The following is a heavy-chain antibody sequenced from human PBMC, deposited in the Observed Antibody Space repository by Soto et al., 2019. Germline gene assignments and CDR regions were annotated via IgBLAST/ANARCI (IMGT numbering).Heavy chain of an antibody. V-gene: IGHV3-23*01. Sequence: PGGSLRLSCAASGFTFSSYAMSWVRQAPGKGLEWVSAISGSGGSTYYADSVKGRFTISRDNSKNTLYLQMNSLRAEDTAVYYCATRRYSRQSAPVDYWGQGTLVTVSS. CDR2: ISGSGGST. D-gene: IGHD6-13*01. CDR3: ATRRYSRQSAPVDY. CDR1: GFTFSSYA. J-gene: IGHJ4*02.